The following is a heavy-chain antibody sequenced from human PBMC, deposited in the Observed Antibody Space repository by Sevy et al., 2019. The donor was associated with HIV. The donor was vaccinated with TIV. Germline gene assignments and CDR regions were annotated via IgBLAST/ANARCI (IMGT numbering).Heavy chain of an antibody. J-gene: IGHJ5*02. CDR3: ARDRIGGCYSSGWHH. V-gene: IGHV3-7*01. D-gene: IGHD6-19*01. Sequence: GGSLRLSCAASGFTLDTYWMSWVRQAPGKGLEWVANKKEDGSDKYYVDSVKGRFTISRDNARNSLYLQMNNLWAEESARYYCARDRIGGCYSSGWHHWGQGTLVTVSS. CDR2: KKEDGSDK. CDR1: GFTLDTYW.